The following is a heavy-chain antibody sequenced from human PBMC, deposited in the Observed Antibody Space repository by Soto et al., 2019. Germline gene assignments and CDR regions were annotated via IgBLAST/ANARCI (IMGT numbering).Heavy chain of an antibody. CDR2: TIPIFGTA. CDR1: GGTFSSYA. D-gene: IGHD1-26*01. V-gene: IGHV1-69*01. CDR3: ARVARYYGGPTFDY. J-gene: IGHJ4*02. Sequence: QVQLVQSGPEVKKPGSSENVSCKASGGTFSSYAISWVRQAPGQGIEWMGGTIPIFGTANYAQKFQGRVTITADESTSAADMELSSLRSEDTAVYYCARVARYYGGPTFDYWGQGTLVTVSS.